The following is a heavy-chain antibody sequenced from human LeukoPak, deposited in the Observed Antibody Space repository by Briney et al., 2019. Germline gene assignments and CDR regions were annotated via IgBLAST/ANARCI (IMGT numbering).Heavy chain of an antibody. V-gene: IGHV1-2*02. CDR1: GGTFNSYA. Sequence: ASVKVSCKASGGTFNSYAITWVRQAPGQGLEWMGWINPNSGGTNYAQKFQGRVTMTRDTSISTAYMELSRLRSDDTAVYYCARDRSSGWYIDYWGQGTLVTVSS. CDR3: ARDRSSGWYIDY. J-gene: IGHJ4*02. CDR2: INPNSGGT. D-gene: IGHD6-19*01.